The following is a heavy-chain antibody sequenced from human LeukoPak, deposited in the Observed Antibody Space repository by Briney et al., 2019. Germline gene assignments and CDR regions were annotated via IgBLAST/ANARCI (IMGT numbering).Heavy chain of an antibody. CDR3: ASFGAPMTTATTAFDY. CDR2: IYYSGST. Sequence: SETLSLTCTVSGGSISSGGYYWGWIRQPPGKGLEWIGSIYYSGSTYYNPSLKSRVTISVDTSKNQFSLKLSSVTAADTAVYYCASFGAPMTTATTAFDYWGQGTLVTVSS. CDR1: GGSISSGGYY. J-gene: IGHJ4*02. D-gene: IGHD4-4*01. V-gene: IGHV4-39*07.